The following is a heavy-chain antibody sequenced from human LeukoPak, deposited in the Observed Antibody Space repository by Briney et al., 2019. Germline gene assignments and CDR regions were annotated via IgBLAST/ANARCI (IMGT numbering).Heavy chain of an antibody. CDR1: GFTFSSYE. CDR2: ISSSGTTI. Sequence: PGGXLXLSCAASGFTFSSYEMNWVRQAPGKGLEWVSYISSSGTTIYYADSVKGRFTISRDNAKNSLYLQLNSLRAEDTAIYYCARTNWKDYWGQGTLVTVSS. V-gene: IGHV3-48*03. J-gene: IGHJ4*02. CDR3: ARTNWKDY. D-gene: IGHD1-1*01.